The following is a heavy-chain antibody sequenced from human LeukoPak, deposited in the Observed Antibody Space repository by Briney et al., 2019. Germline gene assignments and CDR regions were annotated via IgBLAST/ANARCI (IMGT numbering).Heavy chain of an antibody. D-gene: IGHD3-22*01. V-gene: IGHV3-23*01. CDR2: IVSGSGGST. CDR1: GFTFSSYA. J-gene: IGHJ4*02. Sequence: GGSLSLSCAASGFTFSSYAMSWVRQAPGKGLEWVASIVSGSGGSTLYADSVKGRFTISRDNSKNTLYLQMNSLRAEDTAVYYCARDPRMIVVGGQGDYWGQGTLVTVSS. CDR3: ARDPRMIVVGGQGDY.